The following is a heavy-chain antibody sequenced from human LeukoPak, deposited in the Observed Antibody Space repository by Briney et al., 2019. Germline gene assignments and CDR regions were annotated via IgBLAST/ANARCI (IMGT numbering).Heavy chain of an antibody. CDR2: IKSKTNGGTI. J-gene: IGHJ4*02. D-gene: IGHD2-2*01. CDR1: GFTFSVAW. Sequence: TGGSLRLSCAASGFTFSVAWMTWVRQAPGKGLEWVGRIKSKTNGGTIDYAPPVKGRFTVSRDDSKNALYLQMNSLQTEDTGVYFCSTVGSSWAVDYWGQGTLVTVSS. CDR3: STVGSSWAVDY. V-gene: IGHV3-15*01.